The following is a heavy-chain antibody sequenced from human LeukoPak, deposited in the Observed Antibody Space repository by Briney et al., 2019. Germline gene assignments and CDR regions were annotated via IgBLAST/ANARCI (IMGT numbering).Heavy chain of an antibody. Sequence: ASVKVSCKASGYTFTSYYMHWVRQAPGRGLEWMGIINPSGGSTSYAQKFQGRVTMTRDTSTSTVYMELSSLRSEDTAVYYCARDHRYSSSPPDPPIYGMDVWGQGTTVTVSS. CDR1: GYTFTSYY. CDR2: INPSGGST. CDR3: ARDHRYSSSPPDPPIYGMDV. D-gene: IGHD6-6*01. V-gene: IGHV1-46*01. J-gene: IGHJ6*02.